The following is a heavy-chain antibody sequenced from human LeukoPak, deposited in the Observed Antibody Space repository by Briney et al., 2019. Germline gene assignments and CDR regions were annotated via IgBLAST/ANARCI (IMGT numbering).Heavy chain of an antibody. J-gene: IGHJ6*02. V-gene: IGHV3-21*01. CDR3: ARAIPMIAAANYYGMDV. CDR1: GFTFSSYS. Sequence: GGSLRLSCAASGFTFSSYSMNWVRQAPGKGLEWVSSISSSSSYIYYADSVKGRFTISRDNAKNSLYLQMNSLRAEDTAVYYCARAIPMIAAANYYGMDVWGQGTTVTVSS. D-gene: IGHD6-13*01. CDR2: ISSSSSYI.